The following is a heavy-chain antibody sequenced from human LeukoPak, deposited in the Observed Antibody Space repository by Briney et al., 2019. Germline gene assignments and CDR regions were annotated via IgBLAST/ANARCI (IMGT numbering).Heavy chain of an antibody. CDR1: GGSISSYC. D-gene: IGHD3-22*01. CDR3: ARAQKKYYYDSSGYYSRDYFDY. J-gene: IGHJ4*02. CDR2: IYYSGST. V-gene: IGHV4-59*01. Sequence: SETLSLTCTVSGGSISSYCWSWIRQPPGKGLEWIGYIYYSGSTNYNPSLKSRVTISVDTSKNQFSLKLSSVTAADTAVYYCARAQKKYYYDSSGYYSRDYFDYWGQGTLVTVSS.